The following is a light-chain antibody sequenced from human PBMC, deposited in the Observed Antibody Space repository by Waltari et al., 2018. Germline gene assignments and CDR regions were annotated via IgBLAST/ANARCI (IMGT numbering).Light chain of an antibody. CDR2: AVS. Sequence: QSALTQPASVSGSPGQSITISCTGTSSDVGNYKRVSWYQQHPGKAPKLMIYAVSKRPSGVSDRFSGSKSCDMASLTTSGLQHEDEAEYFCSSYAGSSKGVFGGGTKVTVL. V-gene: IGLV2-23*02. CDR1: SSDVGNYKR. J-gene: IGLJ2*01. CDR3: SSYAGSSKGV.